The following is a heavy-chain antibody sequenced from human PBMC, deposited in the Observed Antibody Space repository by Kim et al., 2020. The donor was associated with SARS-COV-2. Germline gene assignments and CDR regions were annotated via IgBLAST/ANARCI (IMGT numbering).Heavy chain of an antibody. J-gene: IGHJ4*02. CDR1: GFTFSSYA. Sequence: GGSLRLSCAASGFTFSSYAMHWVRQAPGKGLEWVAVISYDGSNKYYADSVKGRFTISRDNSKNTLYLQMNSLRAEDTAVYYCARDSGRKFNLLNYYGSGSYIDYWGQGTLVTVSS. D-gene: IGHD3-10*01. CDR2: ISYDGSNK. CDR3: ARDSGRKFNLLNYYGSGSYIDY. V-gene: IGHV3-30-3*01.